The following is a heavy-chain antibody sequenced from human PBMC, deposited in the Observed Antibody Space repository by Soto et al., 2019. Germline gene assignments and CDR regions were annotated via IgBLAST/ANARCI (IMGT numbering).Heavy chain of an antibody. CDR3: ARDYEWLYIFDY. D-gene: IGHD3-3*01. CDR2: INAGNGNT. V-gene: IGHV1-3*01. Sequence: ASVKVSCKASGYTFTSYAMHWVRQAPGQRLEWMGWINAGNGNTKYSQKFQGRVTITRDTSASTAYMELSSLRSEDTAVYYCARDYEWLYIFDYWGQGTLVTVSS. CDR1: GYTFTSYA. J-gene: IGHJ4*02.